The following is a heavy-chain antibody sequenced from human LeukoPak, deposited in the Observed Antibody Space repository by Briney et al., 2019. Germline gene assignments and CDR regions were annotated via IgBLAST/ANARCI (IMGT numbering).Heavy chain of an antibody. CDR3: ARTRQLYGMDV. D-gene: IGHD6-13*01. V-gene: IGHV3-13*05. CDR1: GFTFSSYD. Sequence: GGSLRLSCAASGFTFSSYDMHWVRHATGKGLEWVSAIGTAGDPYYPGSVKSRFTISRENAKNSLYLQMNSLRAGDTAVYYCARTRQLYGMDVWGQGTTVTVSS. CDR2: IGTAGDP. J-gene: IGHJ6*02.